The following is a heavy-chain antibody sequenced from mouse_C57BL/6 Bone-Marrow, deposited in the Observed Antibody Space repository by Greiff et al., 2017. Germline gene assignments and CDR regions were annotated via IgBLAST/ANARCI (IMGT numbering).Heavy chain of an antibody. V-gene: IGHV1-18*01. J-gene: IGHJ3*01. CDR2: INPNNGGT. CDR3: ARKDYSNYPAWFAY. Sequence: EVQLQQSGPELVKPGASVKIPCKASGYTFTDYNMDWVKQSHGKSLEWIGDINPNNGGTIYNQKFKGKATLTVDKSYRTASMELRSLTSADTAVYYCARKDYSNYPAWFAYWGQGTLVTVSA. D-gene: IGHD2-5*01. CDR1: GYTFTDYN.